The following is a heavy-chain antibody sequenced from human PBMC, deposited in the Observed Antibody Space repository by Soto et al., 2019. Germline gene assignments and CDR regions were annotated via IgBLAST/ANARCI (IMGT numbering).Heavy chain of an antibody. CDR2: IIPIYGTT. CDR3: ARDLGGCSAGSCRYNWFDP. D-gene: IGHD2-15*01. CDR1: GDTFSSHA. J-gene: IGHJ5*02. Sequence: ASVKVSCKTSGDTFSSHAISWVRQAPGQGLEWMVGIIPIYGTTNYAQNFQDRVTITADASTSTAYMELSSLRSDDTAVYYCARDLGGCSAGSCRYNWFDPWGQGTLVTV. V-gene: IGHV1-69*13.